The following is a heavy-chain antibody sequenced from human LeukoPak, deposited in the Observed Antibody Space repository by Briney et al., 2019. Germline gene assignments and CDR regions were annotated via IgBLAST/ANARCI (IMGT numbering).Heavy chain of an antibody. Sequence: SETLSLTCTVSGGSISSYYWSWIRQPPGKGPEWIGYIYYSGSTNYNPSLKSRVTISVDTSMNQFSLKLSSVTAADTAVYYCARERYTAVAGYYYYYGMDVWGQGTTVTVSS. CDR2: IYYSGST. CDR3: ARERYTAVAGYYYYYGMDV. V-gene: IGHV4-59*01. J-gene: IGHJ6*02. CDR1: GGSISSYY. D-gene: IGHD6-19*01.